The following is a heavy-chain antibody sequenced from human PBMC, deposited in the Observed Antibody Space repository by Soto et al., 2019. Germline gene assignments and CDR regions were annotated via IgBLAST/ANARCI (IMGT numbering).Heavy chain of an antibody. J-gene: IGHJ4*02. V-gene: IGHV3-74*01. Sequence: EVQLVESGGGLVQPGGSLRLSCAASGFTFSSYWMHWVRQAPGKGLVWVSRINSDGSVTSYADSVNGRFTISRDNAKNTLYLLVNSLRAEDTAVYYCVRGISVTAPGTGGYWGQGTLVTVPS. D-gene: IGHD6-13*01. CDR2: INSDGSVT. CDR3: VRGISVTAPGTGGY. CDR1: GFTFSSYW.